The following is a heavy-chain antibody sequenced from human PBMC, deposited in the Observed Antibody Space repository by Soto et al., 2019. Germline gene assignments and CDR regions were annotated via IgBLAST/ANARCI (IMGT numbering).Heavy chain of an antibody. J-gene: IGHJ4*02. D-gene: IGHD2-21*01. CDR1: GYTFTNYY. CDR3: ARGETYYFAY. Sequence: QVQLVQSGAEVRKPGASVKVSCKTSGYTFTNYYIHWVRQAPGEGLEWMGIISPSGGITDYAQKFQGRVTMTRDTSTSTVYMELRSLRSEDTAVYYCARGETYYFAYWGRGTLVTVSS. CDR2: ISPSGGIT. V-gene: IGHV1-46*01.